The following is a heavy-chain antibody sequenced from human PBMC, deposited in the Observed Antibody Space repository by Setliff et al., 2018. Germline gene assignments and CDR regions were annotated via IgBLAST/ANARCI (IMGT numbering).Heavy chain of an antibody. J-gene: IGHJ4*02. CDR2: FWANGNNK. V-gene: IGHV3-33*03. Sequence: GGSLRLSCAASGFTFSYYGIHWVRQAPGKGLEWVAVFWANGNNKYYPDSVKGRFTISRDNAKKSVDLQMNSLRAEDTAVYYCATKAVAGTGGQGTLVTVSS. CDR3: ATKAVAGT. CDR1: GFTFSYYG. D-gene: IGHD6-19*01.